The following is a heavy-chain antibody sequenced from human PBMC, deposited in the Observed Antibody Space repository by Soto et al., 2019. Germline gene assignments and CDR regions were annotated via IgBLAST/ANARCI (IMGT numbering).Heavy chain of an antibody. CDR2: IYPGDSDT. D-gene: IGHD2-2*01. CDR1: GYSFTSYW. J-gene: IGHJ6*02. V-gene: IGHV5-51*01. Sequence: GESLKISCKGSGYSFTSYWIGWVRQMPGKGLEWMGIIYPGDSDTRYSPSFQGQVTISADKSISTAYLQWSSLKASDTAMYYCARHNVGYCSSTSCLTAFYYYGMDVWGQGTTVTVSS. CDR3: ARHNVGYCSSTSCLTAFYYYGMDV.